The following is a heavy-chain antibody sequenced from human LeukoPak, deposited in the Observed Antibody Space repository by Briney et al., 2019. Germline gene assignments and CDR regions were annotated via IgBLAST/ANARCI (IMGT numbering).Heavy chain of an antibody. J-gene: IGHJ4*02. V-gene: IGHV1-8*01. CDR3: ARDGLGSSWYVW. D-gene: IGHD6-13*01. Sequence: ASVKVSCKASGYTFTSYDINWVRQATGQGLEWMGWMNPNSGNTGYAQKFQGRVTMTTDTSTSTAYMELRSLRSDDTAVYYCARDGLGSSWYVWWGQGTLVTVSS. CDR1: GYTFTSYD. CDR2: MNPNSGNT.